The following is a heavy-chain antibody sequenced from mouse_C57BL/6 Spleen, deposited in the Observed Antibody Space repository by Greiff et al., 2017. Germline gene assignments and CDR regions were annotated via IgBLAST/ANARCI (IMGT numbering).Heavy chain of an antibody. CDR2: IYPSDSET. V-gene: IGHV1-61*01. CDR1: GYTFTGYW. Sequence: VQLQPPGAELVRPGSSVKLSCKASGYTFTGYWMDWVKQRPGQGLEWIGTIYPSDSETHYNHKFKDKATLTVDKSSSTAYMQLSSLTSEDSAVYDCARSLTTVVATDYWGQGTTLTVSS. J-gene: IGHJ2*01. CDR3: ARSLTTVVATDY. D-gene: IGHD1-1*01.